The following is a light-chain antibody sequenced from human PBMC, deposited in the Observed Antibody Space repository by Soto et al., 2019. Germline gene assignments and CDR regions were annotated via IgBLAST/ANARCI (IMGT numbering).Light chain of an antibody. V-gene: IGLV7-43*01. CDR2: TTN. CDR1: TGAVTSGNY. J-gene: IGLJ3*02. CDR3: LLYYGGAQLV. Sequence: QAVVTQEPSLTVSPGGTVTLTCASSTGAVTSGNYPSWFQQRPGQAPRTLIYTTNSKHTWTPARFSGSLLGDKAALTLSGVQPADEADYYCLLYYGGAQLVFGGGTPLTVL.